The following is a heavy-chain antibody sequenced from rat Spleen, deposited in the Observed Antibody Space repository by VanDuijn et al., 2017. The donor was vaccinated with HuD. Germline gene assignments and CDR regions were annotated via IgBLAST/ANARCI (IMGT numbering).Heavy chain of an antibody. CDR2: ISPSGSFT. CDR1: GFTFSKYG. CDR3: ARPVYYSGDYFDY. Sequence: EVQLVESGGGLVQPGRSLKLSCVASGFTFSKYGMAWVRQAPTKGLEWVASISPSGSFTYYRDSVKGRFTVSRDNAENTLYLQVDSQRSEDTATYYCARPVYYSGDYFDYWGQGVMVTVSS. V-gene: IGHV5S13*01. D-gene: IGHD1-1*01. J-gene: IGHJ2*01.